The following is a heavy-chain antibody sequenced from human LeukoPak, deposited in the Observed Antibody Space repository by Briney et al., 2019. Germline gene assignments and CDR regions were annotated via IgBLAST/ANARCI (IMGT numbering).Heavy chain of an antibody. CDR3: AGGYSGYDYSPDY. V-gene: IGHV3-74*01. CDR1: GFTLSSYW. Sequence: QPGGSLRLSCAASGFTLSSYWMHWVRQAPGKGLVWVSRINSDGTSTNYADSVKGRFTISRDNAKNTLYLQMNSLRAEDTAVYYCAGGYSGYDYSPDYWGQGTLVTVSS. CDR2: INSDGTST. D-gene: IGHD5-12*01. J-gene: IGHJ4*02.